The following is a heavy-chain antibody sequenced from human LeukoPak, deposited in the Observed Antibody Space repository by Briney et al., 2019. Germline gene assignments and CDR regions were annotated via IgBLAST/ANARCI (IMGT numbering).Heavy chain of an antibody. V-gene: IGHV3-11*04. J-gene: IGHJ3*02. Sequence: GGSLRLSCAASGFTFSDYYMSWIRQAPGKGLEWVSYISSSGSTIYYADSVKGRFTISRDNAKNTLYLRMNSLRAEDTAVYYCARVDHYYDSSGEAFDIWGQGTMVTVSS. CDR1: GFTFSDYY. CDR3: ARVDHYYDSSGEAFDI. CDR2: ISSSGSTI. D-gene: IGHD3-22*01.